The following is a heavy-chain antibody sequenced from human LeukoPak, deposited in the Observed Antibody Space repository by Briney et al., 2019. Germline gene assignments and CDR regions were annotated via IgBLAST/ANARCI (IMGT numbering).Heavy chain of an antibody. V-gene: IGHV1-18*01. CDR2: ISAYNGNT. J-gene: IGHJ4*02. Sequence: ASVKVSCKASGYTFTSYGISWVRQAPGQGLEWMGWISAYNGNTNYAQKLQGRVTMTTDTSTSTAYMELRSLRSEDTAVYYCARGVLYYYDSSGYRFDYWGQGTLVTVSS. CDR3: ARGVLYYYDSSGYRFDY. D-gene: IGHD3-22*01. CDR1: GYTFTSYG.